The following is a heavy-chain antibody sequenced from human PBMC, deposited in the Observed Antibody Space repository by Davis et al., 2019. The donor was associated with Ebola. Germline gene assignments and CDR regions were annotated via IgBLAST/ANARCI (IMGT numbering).Heavy chain of an antibody. CDR2: IYYSGST. CDR3: ARRSNYGLDY. V-gene: IGHV4-59*01. Sequence: SETLSLTCTVSGGSISSYYWTWIRQPPWKGLEWIGYIYYSGSTNYNPSLKSRVTISVDTSKNQFSLKLSSVTAADTAVYYCARRSNYGLDYWGQGTLVTVSS. CDR1: GGSISSYY. J-gene: IGHJ4*02. D-gene: IGHD4-11*01.